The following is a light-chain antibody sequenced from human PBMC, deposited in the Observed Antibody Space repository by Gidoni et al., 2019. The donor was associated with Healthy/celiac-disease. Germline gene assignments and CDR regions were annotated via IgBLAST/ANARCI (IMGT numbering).Light chain of an antibody. CDR1: QSVLYSSNNKNY. J-gene: IGKJ1*01. CDR3: QQYYSTPQT. CDR2: WAS. V-gene: IGKV4-1*01. Sequence: DLVMTQSPDSLAVSLGERATINCKSSQSVLYSSNNKNYLAWYQHKPGQPPKLLIYWASTRESGVPDRFSGSGSGTDFTLTISSLQAEDVAVYYCQQYYSTPQTFGQGTKVEIK.